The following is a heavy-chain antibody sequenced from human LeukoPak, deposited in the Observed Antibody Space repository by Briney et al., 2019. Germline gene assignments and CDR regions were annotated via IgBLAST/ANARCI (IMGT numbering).Heavy chain of an antibody. V-gene: IGHV3-53*01. CDR3: ARAGGYCRSSSCYYFDS. D-gene: IGHD2-2*01. CDR1: GFTVSSNY. Sequence: PGGSLRLSCAASGFTVSSNYMTWVRQAPGKGLEWVSIIYRDGSTYYADSVKGRFTISRDNSKNTLFLQMNSLRAEDTAVYYCARAGGYCRSSSCYYFDSWGQGTLVTVSS. CDR2: IYRDGST. J-gene: IGHJ4*02.